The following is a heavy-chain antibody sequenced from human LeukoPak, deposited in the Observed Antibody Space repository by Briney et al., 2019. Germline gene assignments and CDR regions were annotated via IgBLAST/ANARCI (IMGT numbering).Heavy chain of an antibody. CDR3: ARDRKYYYDSSGYWVWFDP. Sequence: SETLSLTCTVSGGSISSYYWSWIRQPPGKGLEWIGYFYYSGSTNYNPSLKSRVTISVDTSKNQFSLKLSSVTAADTAVYYCARDRKYYYDSSGYWVWFDPWGQGTLVTVSS. V-gene: IGHV4-59*01. J-gene: IGHJ5*02. CDR1: GGSISSYY. D-gene: IGHD3-22*01. CDR2: FYYSGST.